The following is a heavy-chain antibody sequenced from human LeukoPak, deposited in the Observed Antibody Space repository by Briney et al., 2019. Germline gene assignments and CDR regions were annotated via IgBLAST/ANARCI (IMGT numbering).Heavy chain of an antibody. CDR1: GYTFTSYA. V-gene: IGHV1-3*01. D-gene: IGHD3-10*01. J-gene: IGHJ6*02. CDR3: ARGEGTWFRELLYYYYGMDV. Sequence: GASVKVSCKASGYTFTSYAMHWVRQAPGQRLEWMGWINAGNGNTQYSQKFQGRVTITRDTSASTAFMELSSLRSEDTAVYYCARGEGTWFRELLYYYYGMDVWGQGTTVTVSS. CDR2: INAGNGNT.